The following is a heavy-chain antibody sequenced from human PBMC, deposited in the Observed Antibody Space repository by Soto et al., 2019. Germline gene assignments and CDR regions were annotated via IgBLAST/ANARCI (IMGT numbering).Heavy chain of an antibody. CDR3: ARDRKTTGTTLVPDAFDI. D-gene: IGHD1-1*01. V-gene: IGHV1-69*13. J-gene: IGHJ3*02. Sequence: ASVKVSCKASGGTFSSYAISWVRQAPGQGLEWMGGIIPIFGTANYAQKFQGRVTITADESTSTAYMELSSLRSEDTAVYYCARDRKTTGTTLVPDAFDIWGQGTMVTVSS. CDR2: IIPIFGTA. CDR1: GGTFSSYA.